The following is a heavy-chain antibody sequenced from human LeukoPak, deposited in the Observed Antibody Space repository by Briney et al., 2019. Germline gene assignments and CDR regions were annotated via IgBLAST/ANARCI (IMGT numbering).Heavy chain of an antibody. D-gene: IGHD5-12*01. Sequence: GGSLRLSCTASGFTFSDYWMTWVRQAPGKGPEWVANIKQDGSEKYYVDSVKGRFTISRDNAKNSLYLQMNSLRAEDTAVYYCARGRGGGYVANWFDPWGQGTLVTVSS. CDR3: ARGRGGGYVANWFDP. V-gene: IGHV3-7*03. CDR1: GFTFSDYW. CDR2: IKQDGSEK. J-gene: IGHJ5*02.